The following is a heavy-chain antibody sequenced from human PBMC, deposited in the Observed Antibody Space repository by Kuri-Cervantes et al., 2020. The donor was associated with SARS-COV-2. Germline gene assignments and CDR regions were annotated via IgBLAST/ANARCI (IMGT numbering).Heavy chain of an antibody. Sequence: LSLTCAASGFTFSSYAMSWVRQAPGKGLEWVSAISGSGGSTYYADSVKGRFTISRDNSKNTLYPQMNSLRAEDTAVYYCAKDTDGYGNDAFDIWGQGTMVTVSS. CDR1: GFTFSSYA. CDR2: ISGSGGST. V-gene: IGHV3-23*01. J-gene: IGHJ3*02. CDR3: AKDTDGYGNDAFDI. D-gene: IGHD5-18*01.